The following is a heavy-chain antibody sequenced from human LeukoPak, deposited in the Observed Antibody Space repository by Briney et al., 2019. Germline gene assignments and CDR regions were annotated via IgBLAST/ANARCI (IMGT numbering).Heavy chain of an antibody. CDR2: IYTSGDT. J-gene: IGHJ3*02. D-gene: IGHD5-24*01. Sequence: GGSLRLSCAASGFTFSSHAMSWVRQAPGKGLEWVSIIYTSGDTYYADSAKGRFTISRDESKNTLYLQMNSLRVEDTATYYCARSITMARVDIWGQGTMVTVSS. CDR1: GFTFSSHA. V-gene: IGHV3-23*05. CDR3: ARSITMARVDI.